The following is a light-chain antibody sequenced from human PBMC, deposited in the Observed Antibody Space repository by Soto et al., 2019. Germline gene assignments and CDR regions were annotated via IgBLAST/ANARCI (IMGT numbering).Light chain of an antibody. V-gene: IGLV2-14*01. CDR3: SSYTSSSTLV. Sequence: QSALTQPASVSGSPGQSITISCTGTSNDVGGYNYVSWYQQHPGKAPKLMIYDVSNRPSGVSNRFSGSKSGNTASLTISGLQAEDEAHYYCSSYTSSSTLVFGGGTKL. CDR2: DVS. CDR1: SNDVGGYNY. J-gene: IGLJ2*01.